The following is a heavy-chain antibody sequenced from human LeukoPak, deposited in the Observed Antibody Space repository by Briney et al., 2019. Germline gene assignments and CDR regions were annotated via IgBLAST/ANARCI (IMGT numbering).Heavy chain of an antibody. D-gene: IGHD3-22*01. CDR1: GGSISSYY. V-gene: IGHV4-59*12. CDR2: IYYSGST. J-gene: IGHJ4*02. CDR3: ARVVGYYDSSGYYAYYFDY. Sequence: SETLSLTCTVSGGSISSYYWSWIRQPPGKGLEWIGYIYYSGSTNYNPSLKSRVTISVDTSKNQFSLKLSSVTAADTAVYYCARVVGYYDSSGYYAYYFDYWGQGTLVTVSS.